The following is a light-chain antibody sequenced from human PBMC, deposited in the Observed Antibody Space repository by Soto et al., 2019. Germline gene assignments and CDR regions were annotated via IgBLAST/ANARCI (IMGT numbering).Light chain of an antibody. J-gene: IGKJ1*01. Sequence: DIQMTQYPSSLSAYVGDRVTITCRASQSISSYLNWFQQKPGKAPKLLIYAASSLQSGVPSRFSGSGSGTDFTLTISSLQPEDFATYYCQQSYSTPRTFGQGTKVDIK. CDR3: QQSYSTPRT. CDR1: QSISSY. V-gene: IGKV1-39*01. CDR2: AAS.